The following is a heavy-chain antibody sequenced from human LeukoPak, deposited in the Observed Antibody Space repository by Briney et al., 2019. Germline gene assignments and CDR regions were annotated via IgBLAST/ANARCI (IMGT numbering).Heavy chain of an antibody. CDR2: MNPNSGNT. Sequence: ASVKVSCKASGYTFTSYDINWVRQAAGQGLEWMGWMNPNSGNTGYAQNFQGRLIITRDTSAGTAYMELSSLRPEDTAVFFCVRGGPNRSGWTLDYWGQGTLVIVSS. D-gene: IGHD6-19*01. CDR1: GYTFTSYD. CDR3: VRGGPNRSGWTLDY. J-gene: IGHJ4*02. V-gene: IGHV1-8*01.